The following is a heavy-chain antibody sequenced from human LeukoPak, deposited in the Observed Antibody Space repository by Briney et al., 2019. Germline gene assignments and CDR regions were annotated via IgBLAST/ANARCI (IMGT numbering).Heavy chain of an antibody. J-gene: IGHJ3*02. D-gene: IGHD2-2*01. CDR2: NYTTWST. V-gene: IGHV4-4*09. Sequence: SETLSLTCTVSGSISGYFWSWIRQPPGKGLGWIGYNYTTWSTNYNPSLESRVTISVDTSKNQFSLDLSSVTAADTAVYYCARQKCTSASCLTKNAFDIWGQGTMVTVSS. CDR3: ARQKCTSASCLTKNAFDI. CDR1: GSISGYF.